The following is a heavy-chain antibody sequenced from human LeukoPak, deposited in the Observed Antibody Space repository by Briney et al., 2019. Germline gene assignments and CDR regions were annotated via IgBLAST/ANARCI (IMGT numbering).Heavy chain of an antibody. CDR1: GFTFDDYT. V-gene: IGHV3-43*01. J-gene: IGHJ4*02. CDR3: AKDSSGFSSSLGYFDY. D-gene: IGHD6-13*01. CDR2: ISWDGGST. Sequence: PGGPLRLSCAASGFTFDDYTMHWVRQARGKGLEWVSLISWDGGSTYYADSVKGRFTISRDNSKNSLYLQMNSLRTEDTALYYCAKDSSGFSSSLGYFDYWGQGTLVTVSS.